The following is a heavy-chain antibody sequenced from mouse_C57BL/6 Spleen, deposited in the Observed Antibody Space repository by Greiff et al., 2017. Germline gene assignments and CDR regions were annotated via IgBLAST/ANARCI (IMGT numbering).Heavy chain of an antibody. D-gene: IGHD1-1*01. CDR2: IWTGGGT. V-gene: IGHV2-9-1*01. J-gene: IGHJ3*01. Sequence: VKVEESGPGLVAPSQSLSITCTVSGFSLTSYAISWVRQPPGKGLEWLGVIWTGGGTNYNSALKSRLSISKDNSKSQVFLKMNSLQTDDTARYYCARNYYGSDWFAYWGQGTLVTVSA. CDR1: GFSLTSYA. CDR3: ARNYYGSDWFAY.